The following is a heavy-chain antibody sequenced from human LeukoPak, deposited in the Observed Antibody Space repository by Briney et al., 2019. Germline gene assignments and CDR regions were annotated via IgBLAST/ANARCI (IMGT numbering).Heavy chain of an antibody. D-gene: IGHD6-19*01. CDR3: ARPVTARGGSGWPQHIDY. J-gene: IGHJ4*02. V-gene: IGHV4-61*02. CDR1: GGSISSGSYY. Sequence: PSQTLSLTCTVSGGSISSGSYYWSWIRQPAGKGLEWIGRIYSSGSTNYNPSLKSRVTISLDTSKNQFSLRLSSVTAADTAVYYCARPVTARGGSGWPQHIDYWGQGTLVSVSS. CDR2: IYSSGST.